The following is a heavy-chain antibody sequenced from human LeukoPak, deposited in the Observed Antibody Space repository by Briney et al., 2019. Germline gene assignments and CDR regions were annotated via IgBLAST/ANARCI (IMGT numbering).Heavy chain of an antibody. CDR3: ARRRRGWSNCTNGVCSPGTYFDY. CDR2: INHSGST. D-gene: IGHD2-8*01. CDR1: GGSISSYY. Sequence: PSETLSLTCTVSGGSISSYYWSWIRQPPGKGLEWIGEINHSGSTNYNPSLKSRVTISVDTSKNQFSLKLSSVTAADTAVYYCARRRRGWSNCTNGVCSPGTYFDYWGQGTLVTVSS. J-gene: IGHJ4*02. V-gene: IGHV4-34*01.